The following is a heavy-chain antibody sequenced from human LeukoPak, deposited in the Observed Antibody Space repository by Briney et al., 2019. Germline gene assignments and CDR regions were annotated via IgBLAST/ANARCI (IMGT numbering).Heavy chain of an antibody. J-gene: IGHJ3*02. Sequence: PGRSLRLSCAASGFTFDDYAMHWVRQAPGKGLEWVSGISWNSGSIGYADSVKGRFTISRDNAKNSLYLQMNSLRAEDTALYYCAKDVRFLEWAQQRSDAFDIWGQVTMVTVSS. CDR1: GFTFDDYA. CDR2: ISWNSGSI. CDR3: AKDVRFLEWAQQRSDAFDI. D-gene: IGHD3-3*01. V-gene: IGHV3-9*01.